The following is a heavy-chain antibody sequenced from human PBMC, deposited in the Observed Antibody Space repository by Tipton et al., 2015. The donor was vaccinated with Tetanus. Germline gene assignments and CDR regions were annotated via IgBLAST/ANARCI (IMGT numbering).Heavy chain of an antibody. V-gene: IGHV1-18*01. CDR1: GYSFTGYD. Sequence: QLVQSGAEVKKPGASVKVSCKASGYSFTGYDINWVRQATGQGLEWMGWISAYNGDTNTAQNLQGRVTMTTDTSTSTASMEVRSLTYDDAAVYYCGRASGYHYGSGSYYSGEDYWGQGTLVTVSS. CDR2: ISAYNGDT. D-gene: IGHD3-10*01. CDR3: GRASGYHYGSGSYYSGEDY. J-gene: IGHJ4*02.